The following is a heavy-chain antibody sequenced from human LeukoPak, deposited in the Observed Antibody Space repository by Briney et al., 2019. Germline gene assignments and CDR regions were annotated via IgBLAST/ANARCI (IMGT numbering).Heavy chain of an antibody. J-gene: IGHJ4*02. CDR2: INWNGGST. CDR1: GFTFVDYG. V-gene: IGHV3-20*04. D-gene: IGHD4-23*01. Sequence: GGSLRLSCAASGFTFVDYGMSWVRQAPGKGLEWVSGINWNGGSTGYADSVKGRFTISRDNAKNYLYLQMNSLRAEDTALYYCAREGEKTVVTLFDYWGQGTLVTVSS. CDR3: AREGEKTVVTLFDY.